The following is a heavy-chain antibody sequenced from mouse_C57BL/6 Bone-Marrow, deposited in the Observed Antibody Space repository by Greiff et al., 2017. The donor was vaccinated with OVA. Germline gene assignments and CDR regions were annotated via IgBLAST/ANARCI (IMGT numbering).Heavy chain of an antibody. D-gene: IGHD2-2*01. CDR1: GYTFTDYY. V-gene: IGHV1-19*01. J-gene: IGHJ3*01. CDR3: AREEMVTTRAWFAY. CDR2: INPYNGGT. Sequence: DVKLQESGPVLVKPGASVKMSCKASGYTFTDYYMNWVKQSHGKSLEWIGVINPYNGGTSYNQKFKGKATLTVDKSSSTAYMELNSLTSEDSAVYYCAREEMVTTRAWFAYWGQGTLVTVSA.